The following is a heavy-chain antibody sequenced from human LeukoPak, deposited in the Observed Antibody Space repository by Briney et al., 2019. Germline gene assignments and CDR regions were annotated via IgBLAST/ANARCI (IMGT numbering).Heavy chain of an antibody. D-gene: IGHD3-10*01. V-gene: IGHV4-38-2*01. CDR1: GYSISSGYY. CDR2: IYHSGST. CDR3: ARVLTYGSRTYYFDY. J-gene: IGHJ4*02. Sequence: SETLSLTCAVSGYSISSGYYWGWIRQPPGKGLEWIGSIYHSGSTNYNPSLKSRVTISLDTSENQFSLKLSSVTAADTAVYYCARVLTYGSRTYYFDYWGQGTLVTVSS.